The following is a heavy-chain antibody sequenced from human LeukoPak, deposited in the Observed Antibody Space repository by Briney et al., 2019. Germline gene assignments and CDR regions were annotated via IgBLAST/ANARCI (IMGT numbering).Heavy chain of an antibody. CDR1: GYSFTSYW. Sequence: GESLKISCKGSGYSFTSYWIGWVRQMPGKGLEWMGIIYPGDSDTRYSPSFQGQVTISADKSISTAHLQWSSLKASDTAMYYCARATSGYLLWFDIWGQGTMVTVSS. D-gene: IGHD3-22*01. V-gene: IGHV5-51*01. CDR2: IYPGDSDT. CDR3: ARATSGYLLWFDI. J-gene: IGHJ3*02.